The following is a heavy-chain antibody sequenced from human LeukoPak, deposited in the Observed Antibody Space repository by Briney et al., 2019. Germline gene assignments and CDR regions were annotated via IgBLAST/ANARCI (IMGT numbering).Heavy chain of an antibody. D-gene: IGHD3-10*01. CDR3: ARGPGRWVRGVINWFDP. V-gene: IGHV4-30-4*01. Sequence: PSETLSLTCTVSGGSISSGDYYWSWIRQPPGKGLEWIGYIYYSGSTYYNPSLKSRVTISVDTSKNQFSLKLSPVTAADTAVYYCARGPGRWVRGVINWFDPWGQGTLVTVSS. J-gene: IGHJ5*02. CDR2: IYYSGST. CDR1: GGSISSGDYY.